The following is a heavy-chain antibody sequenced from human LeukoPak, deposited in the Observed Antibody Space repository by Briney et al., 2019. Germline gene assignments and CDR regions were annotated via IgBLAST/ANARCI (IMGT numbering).Heavy chain of an antibody. D-gene: IGHD5-18*01. CDR2: IFGSGGSP. J-gene: IGHJ4*02. Sequence: SGSLRLSCEASGFTFGSHAMCWVRQAPGKGLEWVAGIFGSGGSPHYADPVKGRFTISRDNSRNTVYLQINSLRAEDTAVYYCGKTTVGYSSGQKPAWPVDYWGQGTLVTVSS. CDR1: GFTFGSHA. CDR3: GKTTVGYSSGQKPAWPVDY. V-gene: IGHV3-23*01.